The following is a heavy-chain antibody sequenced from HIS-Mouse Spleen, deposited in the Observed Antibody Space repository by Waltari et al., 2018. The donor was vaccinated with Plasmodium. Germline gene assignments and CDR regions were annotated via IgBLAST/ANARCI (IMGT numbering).Heavy chain of an antibody. CDR1: GFSLSTSGMS. V-gene: IGHV2-70*15. CDR3: ARTTYSSSSAKYYYYGMDV. Sequence: QVTLRESGPALVKPTQTLTLTCTFSGFSLSTSGMSVRWLRQPPVKALEWLSRIDWDDDKYYSTSLKTRLTISKDTSKNQVVLTMTNMDPVDTATYYCARTTYSSSSAKYYYYGMDVWGQGTTVTVSS. J-gene: IGHJ6*02. D-gene: IGHD6-6*01. CDR2: IDWDDDK.